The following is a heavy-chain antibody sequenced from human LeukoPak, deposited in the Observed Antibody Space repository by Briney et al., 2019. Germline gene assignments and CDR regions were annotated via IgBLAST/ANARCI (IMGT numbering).Heavy chain of an antibody. D-gene: IGHD3-22*01. J-gene: IGHJ6*02. Sequence: GASVTVSCKAFGYTFIGYYIHWVRPAPGQGLEGMGWINPDSAGTKYAQKFQGRVTMTRDTSISTAYMELSRLRSDDTAVYYCARDVFSRYYYDSSGSPPYGMDVWGQGTTVTVSS. CDR3: ARDVFSRYYYDSSGSPPYGMDV. CDR2: INPDSAGT. V-gene: IGHV1-2*02. CDR1: GYTFIGYY.